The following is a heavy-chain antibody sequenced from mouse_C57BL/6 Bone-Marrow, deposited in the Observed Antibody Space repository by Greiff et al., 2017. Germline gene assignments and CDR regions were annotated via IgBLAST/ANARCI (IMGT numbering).Heavy chain of an antibody. Sequence: VQLVESGAELVRPGTSVKVSCKASGYAFTNYLIEWVKQRPGQGLEWIGVINPGSGGTNYNEKFKGKATLTADKSSSTAYMQLSSLTSEDSAVYFCATEYYRYFDYWGQGTTLTVSS. CDR2: INPGSGGT. J-gene: IGHJ2*01. D-gene: IGHD1-1*02. V-gene: IGHV1-54*01. CDR1: GYAFTNYL. CDR3: ATEYYRYFDY.